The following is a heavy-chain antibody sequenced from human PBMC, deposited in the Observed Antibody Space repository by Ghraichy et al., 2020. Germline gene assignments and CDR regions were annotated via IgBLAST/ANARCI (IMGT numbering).Heavy chain of an antibody. J-gene: IGHJ6*04. CDR1: GFTFSSYW. CDR3: ARAVGVQGGIPPPGYYGMDV. CDR2: INSDGSST. V-gene: IGHV3-74*01. Sequence: GESLNISCAASGFTFSSYWMHWVRQAPGKGLVWVSRINSDGSSTCYADSVKGRFTISRDNAKNTLYLQMNSLRAEDTAVYYCARAVGVQGGIPPPGYYGMDVWGKGTTATFSS. D-gene: IGHD3-10*01.